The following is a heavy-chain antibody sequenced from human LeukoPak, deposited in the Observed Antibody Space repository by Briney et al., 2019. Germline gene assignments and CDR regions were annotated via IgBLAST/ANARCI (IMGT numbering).Heavy chain of an antibody. Sequence: HGGSLRLSCAASGFTFSSYWMTWVRRAPGKGLEWVASIKQDGSEKYYVASVRGRFTISRDNAKNSLYLQMNSLRAEDTAVYYCASELPSSSWYDYWGQGTLVTVSS. CDR2: IKQDGSEK. D-gene: IGHD6-13*01. V-gene: IGHV3-7*01. J-gene: IGHJ4*02. CDR1: GFTFSSYW. CDR3: ASELPSSSWYDY.